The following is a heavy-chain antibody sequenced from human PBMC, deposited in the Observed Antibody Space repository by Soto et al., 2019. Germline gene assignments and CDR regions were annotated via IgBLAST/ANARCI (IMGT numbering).Heavy chain of an antibody. CDR2: IVVGSGNT. D-gene: IGHD1-26*01. CDR1: GFTFTSSA. Sequence: SVKVSCKXSGFTFTSSAVQWVRQARGQRLEWIGWIVVGSGNTNYAQKFQERVTITRDMSTSTAYMELSSLRSEDTAVYYCAAEDSGSYADYWGQGTLVTVSS. J-gene: IGHJ4*02. CDR3: AAEDSGSYADY. V-gene: IGHV1-58*01.